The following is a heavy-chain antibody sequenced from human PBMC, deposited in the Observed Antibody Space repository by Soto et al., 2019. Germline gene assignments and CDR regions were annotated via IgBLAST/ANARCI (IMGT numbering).Heavy chain of an antibody. CDR2: ISAYNGNT. V-gene: IGHV1-18*04. J-gene: IGHJ6*02. Sequence: GASVKVSCKASGYTFTSYGISWVRQAPGQGLEWMGWISAYNGNTNYAQKLQGRVTMTTDTSTSTAYMELRSLRSDDTAVYYCARDQPDKMNYYDFWSGYYNYYGMDVWGQGTTVTVSS. CDR3: ARDQPDKMNYYDFWSGYYNYYGMDV. D-gene: IGHD3-3*01. CDR1: GYTFTSYG.